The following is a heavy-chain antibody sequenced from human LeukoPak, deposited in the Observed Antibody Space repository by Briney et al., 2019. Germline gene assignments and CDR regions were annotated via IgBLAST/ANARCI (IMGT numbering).Heavy chain of an antibody. D-gene: IGHD3-10*01. Sequence: PSQTLSLTCTVSGGSISSGSYYWSWIRQPAGKGLEWIGRIYLSGNTNYNPSLKSRVTISLDTSKNQISLKLSSVTAADAAVYCCAREWFGEFLHAFDLWGQGTMVTVSS. J-gene: IGHJ3*01. CDR1: GGSISSGSYY. V-gene: IGHV4-61*02. CDR2: IYLSGNT. CDR3: AREWFGEFLHAFDL.